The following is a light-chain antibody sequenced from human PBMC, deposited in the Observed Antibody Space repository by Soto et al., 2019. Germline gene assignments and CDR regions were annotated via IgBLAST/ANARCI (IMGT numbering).Light chain of an antibody. CDR3: QQYNNWPPEIT. Sequence: EIVLTQSPGTLSLSPGERATLSCRASQTITTRYLAWYQQKPGQAPRLLIYGASTRATGIPARFSGSGSGTEFTLTISSLQSEDFAVYYCQQYNNWPPEITFGQGTRLDIK. J-gene: IGKJ5*01. V-gene: IGKV3-15*01. CDR1: QTITTRY. CDR2: GAS.